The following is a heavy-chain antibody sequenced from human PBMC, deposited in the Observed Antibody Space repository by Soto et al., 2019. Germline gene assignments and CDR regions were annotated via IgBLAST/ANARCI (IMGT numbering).Heavy chain of an antibody. Sequence: GGSLRLSCAASGFTFSSYAMSWVRQAPGKGLEWVSAISGSGGSTYYADSVKGRFTISRDNSKNTLYLQMNSLRAEDTAVYYCAKQQLETPNYYYYMDVWGKGTTVTVSS. CDR1: GFTFSSYA. CDR3: AKQQLETPNYYYYMDV. CDR2: ISGSGGST. J-gene: IGHJ6*03. V-gene: IGHV3-23*01. D-gene: IGHD6-13*01.